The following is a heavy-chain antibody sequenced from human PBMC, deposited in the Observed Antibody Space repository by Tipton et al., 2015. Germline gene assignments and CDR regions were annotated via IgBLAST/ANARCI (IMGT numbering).Heavy chain of an antibody. Sequence: TLSLTCSVSGSSVSSGNYYWSWIRQPPGKGLEWIGYVSHSDTSHYNPSLKSRATISVDTSKNQFSLTLNSLTAADTAVYYCARDLEHGMDVWGQGTTVTVSS. D-gene: IGHD5-24*01. CDR3: ARDLEHGMDV. V-gene: IGHV4-61*01. CDR1: GSSVSSGNYY. CDR2: VSHSDTS. J-gene: IGHJ6*02.